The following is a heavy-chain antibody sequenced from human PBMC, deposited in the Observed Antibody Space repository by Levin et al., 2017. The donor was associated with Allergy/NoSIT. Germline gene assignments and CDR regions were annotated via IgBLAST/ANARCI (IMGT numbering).Heavy chain of an antibody. CDR1: S. CDR2: INHSGGS. Sequence: SWSWIRQPPGKGLEWIGEINHSGGSNYSPSLKSRLTISVDTSKNQFSLQLSSVTAADTAVYYCARDALRFVRGVVVAARPRYYYGLDVWGQGTTVTVSS. J-gene: IGHJ6*02. CDR3: ARDALRFVRGVVVAARPRYYYGLDV. V-gene: IGHV4-34*01. D-gene: IGHD2-15*01.